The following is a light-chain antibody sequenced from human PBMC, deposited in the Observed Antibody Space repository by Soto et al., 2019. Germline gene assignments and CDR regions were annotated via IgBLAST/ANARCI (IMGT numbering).Light chain of an antibody. CDR2: DAS. CDR1: QNVNDY. J-gene: IGKJ1*01. V-gene: IGKV1-5*01. Sequence: DIQMTPSPSTLSASVVDIVTITCRASQNVNDYLAWYQQTPGNSPKLLIYDASTLERGVPSRFSGSGSGTEFTLTISGLQAEDFATYYCQQYSSHRTGGQGTTLEI. CDR3: QQYSSHRT.